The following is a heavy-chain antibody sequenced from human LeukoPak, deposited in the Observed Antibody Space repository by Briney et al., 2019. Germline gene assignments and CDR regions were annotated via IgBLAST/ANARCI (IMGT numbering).Heavy chain of an antibody. V-gene: IGHV4-4*07. CDR1: GGSISSYY. Sequence: PSETLSLTCTVSGGSISSYYWSWIRQPAGKGLEWIGRIYTSGSNYYNPSLKSRVTISVDKSKNQFSLKLSSVTAADTAVYYCARDCPSSKDYDFWSGYSLGSYYYYMDVWGKGTTVTVSS. D-gene: IGHD3-3*01. CDR2: IYTSGSN. J-gene: IGHJ6*03. CDR3: ARDCPSSKDYDFWSGYSLGSYYYYMDV.